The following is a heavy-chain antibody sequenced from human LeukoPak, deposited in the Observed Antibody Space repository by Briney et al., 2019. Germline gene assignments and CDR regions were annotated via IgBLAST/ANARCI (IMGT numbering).Heavy chain of an antibody. D-gene: IGHD1-26*01. CDR2: IYTSGST. CDR3: ARQAVGATTAFDY. CDR1: GGSISNYY. J-gene: IGHJ4*02. Sequence: SETLSLTCTVSGGSISNYYWSWIRQPAGKGLEWTGRIYTSGSTNYNPSLKSRVTMSVDTSKNQFSLKLSSVTAADTAVYYCARQAVGATTAFDYWGQGTLVTVSS. V-gene: IGHV4-4*07.